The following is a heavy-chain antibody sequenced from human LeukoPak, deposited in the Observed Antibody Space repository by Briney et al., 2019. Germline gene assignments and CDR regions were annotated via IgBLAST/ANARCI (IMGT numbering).Heavy chain of an antibody. Sequence: GGSLRLSCAASGFTFSSYGMHWVRQAPGKGLEWVAFIRYDGSNKYYAGSVKGRFTISRDNSKNTLYLQMNSLRAEDTAVYYCAKELGVGATGADYWGQGTLVTVSS. V-gene: IGHV3-30*02. D-gene: IGHD1-26*01. CDR3: AKELGVGATGADY. CDR2: IRYDGSNK. CDR1: GFTFSSYG. J-gene: IGHJ4*02.